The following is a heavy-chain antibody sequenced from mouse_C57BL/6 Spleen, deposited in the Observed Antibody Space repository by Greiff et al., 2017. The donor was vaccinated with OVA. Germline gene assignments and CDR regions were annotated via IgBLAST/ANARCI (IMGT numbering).Heavy chain of an antibody. J-gene: IGHJ4*01. Sequence: VKLMESGPGLVAPSQSLSITCTVSGFSLTSYGVHWVRQPPGKGLEWLVVIWSDGSTTYNSALKSRLSISKDNSKSQVFLKMNSLQTDDTAMYYCARHGDDYDAMDDWGQGTSVTVSS. CDR2: IWSDGST. CDR3: ARHGDDYDAMDD. CDR1: GFSLTSYG. V-gene: IGHV2-6-1*01.